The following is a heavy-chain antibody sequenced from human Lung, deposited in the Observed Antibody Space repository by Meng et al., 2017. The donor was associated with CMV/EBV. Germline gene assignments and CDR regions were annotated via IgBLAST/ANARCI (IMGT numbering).Heavy chain of an antibody. CDR3: LRRSGGSV. J-gene: IGHJ1*01. D-gene: IGHD3-10*01. Sequence: QVQPPESGPGLVKPPQTLPLTCTVSGGSIGSGGYYWSWIRQHPGKGLEWIGYIYYTGSTFYNPSLKSRVSMSIDKSKNQFSLKLTSVTAADTAVYHCLRRSGGSVWGQGTLVTASS. V-gene: IGHV4-31*09. CDR2: IYYTGST. CDR1: GGSIGSGGYY.